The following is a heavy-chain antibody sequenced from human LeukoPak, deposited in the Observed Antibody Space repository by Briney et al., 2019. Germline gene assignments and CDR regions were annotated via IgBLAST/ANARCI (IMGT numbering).Heavy chain of an antibody. D-gene: IGHD2-2*01. CDR1: GGSISSYY. J-gene: IGHJ3*02. CDR3: AREGSGIVVVPAAVVGAFDI. CDR2: IYTSGST. V-gene: IGHV4-4*07. Sequence: PSETLSLTCTVSGGSISSYYWSWIRQPAGKGLEWIGRIYTSGSTNYNPSLKSRVTMSVDTSKNQFSLKLSSVTAADTAVYYCAREGSGIVVVPAAVVGAFDIWGQGTMVTVSS.